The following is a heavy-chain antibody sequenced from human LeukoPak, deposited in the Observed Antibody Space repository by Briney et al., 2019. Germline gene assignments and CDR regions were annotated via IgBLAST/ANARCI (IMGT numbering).Heavy chain of an antibody. V-gene: IGHV1-2*02. CDR2: INPNSGGT. Sequence: GASVKVSCKASEYTFTSYYMHWVRQAPGQGLEWVGWINPNSGGTSYAQKFQGRVTMTRDTSISTAYMELSRLRSDDTAVYYCARVGPTYYYDSSGYPLSDYWGQGTLVTVSS. CDR1: EYTFTSYY. CDR3: ARVGPTYYYDSSGYPLSDY. D-gene: IGHD3-22*01. J-gene: IGHJ4*02.